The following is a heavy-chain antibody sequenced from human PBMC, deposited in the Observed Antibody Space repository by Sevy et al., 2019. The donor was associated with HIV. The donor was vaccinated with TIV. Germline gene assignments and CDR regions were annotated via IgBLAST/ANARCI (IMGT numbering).Heavy chain of an antibody. Sequence: GGSLRLSCAAYGFTFSIYGMHWVRQAPGKGLEWVAVIWNDRSNKHYADSVKGRFTISRDNAKNTLYLQVNSLRVEATAVYYCASLPTTYYDISGSSGYDAFDIWGQGTRVTVSS. CDR2: IWNDRSNK. V-gene: IGHV3-33*01. CDR1: GFTFSIYG. CDR3: ASLPTTYYDISGSSGYDAFDI. J-gene: IGHJ3*02. D-gene: IGHD3-22*01.